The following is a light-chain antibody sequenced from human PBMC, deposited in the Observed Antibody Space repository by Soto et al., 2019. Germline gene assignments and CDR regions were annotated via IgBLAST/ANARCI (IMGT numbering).Light chain of an antibody. CDR3: QQYGRSPPYN. Sequence: EVVLTQSPDTLSLSPGETATLSCRASQSIHNMDLAWYQQKSGQAPRLLIYGGSTRATGIPDRFSGSGSGTDFTITISRMEHEDYAVYYCQQYGRSPPYNFGQGTKLEIK. J-gene: IGKJ2*01. CDR1: QSIHNMD. V-gene: IGKV3-20*01. CDR2: GGS.